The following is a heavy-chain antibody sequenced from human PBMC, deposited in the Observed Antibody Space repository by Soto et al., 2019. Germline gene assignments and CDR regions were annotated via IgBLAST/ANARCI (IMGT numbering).Heavy chain of an antibody. Sequence: ASVKVSCKASGYTCTSYDINWVRQATGQGLEWMGWMNPNRGNTCYAQQFQGRVTMTRNTSISTAYMKLSSLRSEDTAVYYCARTRAPSVRVFGVVINPALYYYYYGMDVWGQGTTVTVSS. J-gene: IGHJ6*02. CDR3: ARTRAPSVRVFGVVINPALYYYYYGMDV. D-gene: IGHD3-3*01. CDR2: MNPNRGNT. V-gene: IGHV1-8*01. CDR1: GYTCTSYD.